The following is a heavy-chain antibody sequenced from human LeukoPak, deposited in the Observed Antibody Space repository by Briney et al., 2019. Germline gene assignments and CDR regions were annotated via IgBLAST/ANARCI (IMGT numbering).Heavy chain of an antibody. Sequence: SGGSLRLSCAASGFTFSIYAMSWVRQAPGKGLEWVSAISGSGGATYYADSVKGRFTVSRDNSKNMLYLQMDSLRAEDTAVYYCARKSWTVVAGTAYWGQGTLVTVSS. CDR3: ARKSWTVVAGTAY. CDR2: ISGSGGAT. D-gene: IGHD2-15*01. V-gene: IGHV3-23*01. CDR1: GFTFSIYA. J-gene: IGHJ4*02.